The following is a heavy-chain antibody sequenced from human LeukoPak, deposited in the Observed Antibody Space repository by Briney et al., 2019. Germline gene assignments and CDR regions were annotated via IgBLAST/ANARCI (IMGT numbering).Heavy chain of an antibody. CDR2: ISSSGSTI. D-gene: IGHD1-1*01. V-gene: IGHV3-11*01. CDR1: GFTFSDYY. CDR3: ARDRRVNWNYLDY. Sequence: GGSLRLSCAASGFTFSDYYMSWIRRAPGKGLEWVSYISSSGSTIYYADSVKGRFTISRDNAKNSLYLQMNSLRAEDTAIYYCARDRRVNWNYLDYWGQGTLVTVSS. J-gene: IGHJ4*02.